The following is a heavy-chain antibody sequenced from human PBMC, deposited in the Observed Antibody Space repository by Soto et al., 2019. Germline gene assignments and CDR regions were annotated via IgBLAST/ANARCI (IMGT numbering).Heavy chain of an antibody. CDR3: AKDCRFTVTNFDY. Sequence: GGSLRFSCAASGFTFSSYAMSWVRQAPGKGLEWVSAISGSGGSTYYADSVKGRFTISRDNSKNTLYLQMNSLRAEDTAVYYCAKDCRFTVTNFDYWGQGTLVTVSS. CDR1: GFTFSSYA. V-gene: IGHV3-23*01. CDR2: ISGSGGST. D-gene: IGHD4-17*01. J-gene: IGHJ4*02.